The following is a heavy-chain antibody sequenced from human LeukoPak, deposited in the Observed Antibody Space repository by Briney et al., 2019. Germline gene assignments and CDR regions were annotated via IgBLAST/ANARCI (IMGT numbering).Heavy chain of an antibody. CDR3: ARSEWGFLY. J-gene: IGHJ4*02. Sequence: SETLSLTCTVSGGSISSGSYYWSWTRQPAGKGLEWIGRIYTSWSTNYNPSLKSRVTISVDTSKNQFSLKLSSVTAADTAVYYCARSEWGFLYWGQGTLVTVSS. CDR2: IYTSWST. V-gene: IGHV4-61*02. D-gene: IGHD1-26*01. CDR1: GGSISSGSYY.